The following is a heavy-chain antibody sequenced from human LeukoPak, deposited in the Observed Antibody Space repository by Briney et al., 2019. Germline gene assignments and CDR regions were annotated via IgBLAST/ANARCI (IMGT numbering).Heavy chain of an antibody. Sequence: GGSLRLSCAASGFTFSSYSMNWVRQAPGKGLEWVSSISSGSSYIYYADSVKGRFTISRDNAKNSLYLQMNSLRAEDTAVYYRARGYSSGWPPDYWGQGTLVTVSS. D-gene: IGHD6-19*01. J-gene: IGHJ4*02. CDR2: ISSGSSYI. CDR3: ARGYSSGWPPDY. V-gene: IGHV3-21*01. CDR1: GFTFSSYS.